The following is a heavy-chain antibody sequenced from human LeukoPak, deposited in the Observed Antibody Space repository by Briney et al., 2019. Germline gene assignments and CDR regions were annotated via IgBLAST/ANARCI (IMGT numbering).Heavy chain of an antibody. V-gene: IGHV3-53*01. D-gene: IGHD1-26*01. CDR2: IYTGGST. CDR1: GLTVSSNH. J-gene: IGHJ6*03. CDR3: ARGAGAATGYYYYYMDV. Sequence: GGSLRLSCAASGLTVSSNHMSWVRQAPGKGLEWVLVIYTGGSTDYADSVKGRFTISRDNSKNTLYLQMNSLRAEDTAVYYCARGAGAATGYYYYYMDVWGKGTTVTVSS.